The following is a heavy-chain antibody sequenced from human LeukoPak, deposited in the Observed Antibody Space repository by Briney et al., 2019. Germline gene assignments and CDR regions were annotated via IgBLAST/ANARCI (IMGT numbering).Heavy chain of an antibody. Sequence: GGSLRLSCAASGFTFSSYGMHWVRQAPGKGLEWVAFIRYDGSNKYYADSVNGRFTIARDNSKKSLDLQMNSLRAEDTAVYYCATRGDSPQWYFDLWGRGTLVTVSS. CDR2: IRYDGSNK. CDR1: GFTFSSYG. J-gene: IGHJ2*01. CDR3: ATRGDSPQWYFDL. D-gene: IGHD2-21*01. V-gene: IGHV3-30*02.